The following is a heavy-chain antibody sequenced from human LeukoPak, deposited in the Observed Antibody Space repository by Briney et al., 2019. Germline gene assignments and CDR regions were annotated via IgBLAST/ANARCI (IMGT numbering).Heavy chain of an antibody. CDR2: INHSGST. V-gene: IGHV4-34*01. CDR1: GGSFSGYY. CDR3: ARSSQYRRGLDT. D-gene: IGHD3-16*02. J-gene: IGHJ3*02. Sequence: SETLSLTCAVYGGSFSGYYWSWIRQPPGKGLEWIGEINHSGSTNYNPSLKSRVTISVDASKNQLSLKLSSVTAADTAVYYCARSSQYRRGLDTWGQGTMVTISS.